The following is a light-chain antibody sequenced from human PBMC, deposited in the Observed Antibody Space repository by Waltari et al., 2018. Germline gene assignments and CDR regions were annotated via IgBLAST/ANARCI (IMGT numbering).Light chain of an antibody. CDR1: TTDAGGYNS. Sequence: QSALPQPASVSGSPGQSITISRPGSTTDAGGYNSVPWYQQPPGKAPKPLIFHVSNRPSGVSNRFSGSKSGNTASLTISGLQAEDEAAYYCGSYTGSTTWVFGGGTKLTVL. J-gene: IGLJ3*02. CDR2: HVS. CDR3: GSYTGSTTWV. V-gene: IGLV2-14*01.